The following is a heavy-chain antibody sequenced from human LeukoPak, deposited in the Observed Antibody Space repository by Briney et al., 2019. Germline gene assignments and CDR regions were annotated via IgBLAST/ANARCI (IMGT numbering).Heavy chain of an antibody. CDR1: GGSISSYY. D-gene: IGHD3-22*01. CDR2: IYYSGST. J-gene: IGHJ3*02. CDR3: ARDDGGGYYLADAFDI. V-gene: IGHV4-59*12. Sequence: PSETLSLTCTVSGGSISSYYWSWIRQPPGKGLEWIGYIYYSGSTNYNPSLKSRVAISVDTSKNQFSLKLSSVTAADTAVYYCARDDGGGYYLADAFDIWGQGTMVTVSS.